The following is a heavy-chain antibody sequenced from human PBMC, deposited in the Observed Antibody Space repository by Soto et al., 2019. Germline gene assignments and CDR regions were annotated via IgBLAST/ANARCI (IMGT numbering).Heavy chain of an antibody. D-gene: IGHD3-3*01. Sequence: GGSLRLSCAASGFTFSSYWMSWVRQAPGKGLEWVANIKQDGSEKYYVDSVKGRFTISRDNAKNSLYLQMNSLRAEDTAVYYCARGDEGITIFGVVENYYMDVWGKGTTVTVSS. CDR1: GFTFSSYW. V-gene: IGHV3-7*01. J-gene: IGHJ6*03. CDR2: IKQDGSEK. CDR3: ARGDEGITIFGVVENYYMDV.